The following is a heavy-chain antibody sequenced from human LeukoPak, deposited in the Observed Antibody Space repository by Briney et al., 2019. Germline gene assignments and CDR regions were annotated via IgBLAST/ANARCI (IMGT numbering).Heavy chain of an antibody. CDR1: GGSFSGYY. CDR2: INHSGST. Sequence: PSETLSLTCAVYGGSFSGYYWSWIRQPPGKGLEWIGEINHSGSTNYNPSLKSRVTISVDTSKNQFSLKLSSVTAADTAVYYCARHGFGGPPGIAADGLGTVGYWGQGTLVTVSS. CDR3: ARHGFGGPPGIAADGLGTVGY. D-gene: IGHD6-13*01. J-gene: IGHJ4*02. V-gene: IGHV4-34*01.